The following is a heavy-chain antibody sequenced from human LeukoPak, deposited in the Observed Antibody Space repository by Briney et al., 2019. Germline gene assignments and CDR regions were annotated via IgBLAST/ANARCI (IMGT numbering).Heavy chain of an antibody. Sequence: ASVKVSCKASGYTFTGYYMHWVRQAPGQGLEWMGWINPNSGGTNYAQKFQGRVTMTRDTSISTAYMELSRLRSDDTAVYYCARERRITMVRGVFRMIFDYWGQGTLVTVSS. CDR3: ARERRITMVRGVFRMIFDY. CDR2: INPNSGGT. J-gene: IGHJ4*02. D-gene: IGHD3-10*01. CDR1: GYTFTGYY. V-gene: IGHV1-2*02.